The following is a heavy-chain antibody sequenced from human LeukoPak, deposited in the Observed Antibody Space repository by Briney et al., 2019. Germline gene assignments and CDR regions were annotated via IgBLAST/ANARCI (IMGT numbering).Heavy chain of an antibody. D-gene: IGHD3-10*01. Sequence: KSGGSLRLSCAASGFTFNSYSINWVRQAPGKGLEWVSSISSSSSFIYYADSVKGRFTISSDNAKNSLYLQMNSPRAEDTAVYYCARGYFGSGNYVDYWGQGTLVTVSS. V-gene: IGHV3-21*01. CDR1: GFTFNSYS. J-gene: IGHJ4*02. CDR3: ARGYFGSGNYVDY. CDR2: ISSSSSFI.